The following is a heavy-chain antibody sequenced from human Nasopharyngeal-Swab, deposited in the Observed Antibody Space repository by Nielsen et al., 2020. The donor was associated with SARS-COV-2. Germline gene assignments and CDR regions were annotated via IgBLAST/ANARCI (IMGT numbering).Heavy chain of an antibody. D-gene: IGHD3-3*01. CDR3: ARGATIFGVVAYGMDV. CDR1: GGSISSGGYY. CDR2: IYYSGST. J-gene: IGHJ6*02. V-gene: IGHV4-31*03. Sequence: SETLSLTCTVSGGSISSGGYYWSWISQHPGKGLEWIGYIYYSGSTYYNPSLKSRVTISVDTSKNQFSLKLSSVTAADTAVYYCARGATIFGVVAYGMDVCGQGTTVTVSS.